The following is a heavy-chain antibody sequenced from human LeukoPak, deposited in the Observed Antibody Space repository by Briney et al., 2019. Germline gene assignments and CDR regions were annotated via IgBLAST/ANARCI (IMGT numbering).Heavy chain of an antibody. J-gene: IGHJ2*01. CDR1: XFTFSSYG. Sequence: QPGGSLRLSCAASXFTFSSYGMHWVRQAPGKELVWVSHIKSDGSTTSYADSVEGRFTISRDNTRNTLYLQMNSLRAEDTAVYYCARDSSSYWFFDLWGRGTLVTVSS. V-gene: IGHV3-74*01. CDR3: ARDSSSYWFFDL. CDR2: IKSDGSTT.